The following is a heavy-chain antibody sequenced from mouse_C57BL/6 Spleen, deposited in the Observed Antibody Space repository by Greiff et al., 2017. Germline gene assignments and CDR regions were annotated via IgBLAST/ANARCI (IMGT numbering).Heavy chain of an antibody. CDR1: GYTFTSYW. V-gene: IGHV1-61*01. Sequence: VQLQQPGAELVRPGSSVKLSCKASGYTFTSYWMDWVKQRPGQGLEWIGNIYPSDSETHYNQKFKDKATLAVDKSSSTAYMQLSSLTSEDSAVYYCARRYDYDARAMDYWGQGTSVTVSS. J-gene: IGHJ4*01. CDR3: ARRYDYDARAMDY. D-gene: IGHD2-4*01. CDR2: IYPSDSET.